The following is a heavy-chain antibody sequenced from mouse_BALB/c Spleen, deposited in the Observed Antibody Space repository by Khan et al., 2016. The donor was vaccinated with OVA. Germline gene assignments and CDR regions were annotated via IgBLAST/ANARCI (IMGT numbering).Heavy chain of an antibody. Sequence: QIQLVQSGPELKKPGETVKISCKASGYTFTNYGMNWVKQAPGKGLKWMGWINTYTGETTYADDFKGRFAFSLETSASTAYLQINNLKNEDTATYFCARGITTVLDYWGQGTTRTGSS. J-gene: IGHJ2*01. CDR1: GYTFTNYG. V-gene: IGHV9-3-1*01. CDR2: INTYTGET. D-gene: IGHD1-1*01. CDR3: ARGITTVLDY.